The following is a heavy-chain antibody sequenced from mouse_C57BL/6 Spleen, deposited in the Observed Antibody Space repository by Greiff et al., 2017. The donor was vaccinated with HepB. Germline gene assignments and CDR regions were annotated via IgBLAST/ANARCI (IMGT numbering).Heavy chain of an antibody. V-gene: IGHV1-81*01. CDR1: GYTFTSYG. Sequence: LVESGAELARPGASVKLSCKASGYTFTSYGISWVKQRTGQGLEWIGEIYPRSGNTYYNEKFKGKATLTADKSSSTAYMELRSLTSEDSAVYFCARSATVVAEAMDYWGQGTSVTVSS. CDR3: ARSATVVAEAMDY. J-gene: IGHJ4*01. CDR2: IYPRSGNT. D-gene: IGHD1-1*01.